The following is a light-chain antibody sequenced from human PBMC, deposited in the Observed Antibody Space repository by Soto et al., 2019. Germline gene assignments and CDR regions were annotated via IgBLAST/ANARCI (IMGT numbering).Light chain of an antibody. CDR3: QQHNAWPLT. V-gene: IGKV3-15*01. CDR2: VAS. Sequence: IVLTQSPPILPVSPGERATLTCRASQTVGTSLAWYQQKPGQAPRLLIYVASTRATGVPSRFSGSGSGTEFALTISDLQSEEFAVYYCQQHNAWPLTFGGGNKVEIK. CDR1: QTVGTS. J-gene: IGKJ4*01.